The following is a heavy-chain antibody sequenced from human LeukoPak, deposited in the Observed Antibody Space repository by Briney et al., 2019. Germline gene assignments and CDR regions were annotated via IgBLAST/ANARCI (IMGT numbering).Heavy chain of an antibody. CDR1: GLTFINFG. Sequence: GGSLRLSCAASGLTFINFGMTWVRQAPGKGLEWASAISGSAVITFYADSVKGRFTISRDNSKNTLYLQMNSLRAEDTALYYCAKSRLSGINDAFDIWGQGTIVTVSS. V-gene: IGHV3-23*01. J-gene: IGHJ3*02. CDR3: AKSRLSGINDAFDI. CDR2: ISGSAVIT. D-gene: IGHD3-3*01.